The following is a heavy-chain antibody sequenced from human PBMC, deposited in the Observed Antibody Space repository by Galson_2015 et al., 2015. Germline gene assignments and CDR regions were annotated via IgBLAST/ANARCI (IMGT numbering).Heavy chain of an antibody. CDR3: ARSRAGGWYGMDAFDI. J-gene: IGHJ3*02. Sequence: SLRLSCAASGFTFSSYEMNWVRQAPGKGLEWVSYISSSGSTIYYADSVKGRFTISRDNAKNSLYLQMNSLRTEDTAVYYCARSRAGGWYGMDAFDIWGQGTMVTVSS. CDR2: ISSSGSTI. D-gene: IGHD6-19*01. CDR1: GFTFSSYE. V-gene: IGHV3-48*03.